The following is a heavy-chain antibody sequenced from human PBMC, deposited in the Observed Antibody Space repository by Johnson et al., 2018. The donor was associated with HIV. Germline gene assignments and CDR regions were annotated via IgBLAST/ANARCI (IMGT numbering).Heavy chain of an antibody. J-gene: IGHJ3*02. CDR2: IQHDGKKE. D-gene: IGHD1-26*01. CDR1: GFTFSSYG. Sequence: QVQLVESGGGVVLPGWSLRLSCEASGFTFSSYGMHWVRQAPGKGLEWVAFIQHDGKKELYGDSVKGRFTISRDNSKNTLYLQMNSLRAEDTAVYYCAKDRGSYYFYAFDIWGQGTMVTVSS. V-gene: IGHV3-30*02. CDR3: AKDRGSYYFYAFDI.